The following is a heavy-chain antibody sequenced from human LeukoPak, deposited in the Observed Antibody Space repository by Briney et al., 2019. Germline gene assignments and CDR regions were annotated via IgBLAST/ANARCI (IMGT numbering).Heavy chain of an antibody. CDR1: GGSISSSSYY. D-gene: IGHD3-16*01. J-gene: IGHJ4*02. CDR2: IYYSGST. CDR3: ARGLWSDY. V-gene: IGHV4-39*07. Sequence: PSETLSLTCTVSGGSISSSSYYWGWIRQPPGKGLEWIGSIYYSGSTYYNPSLRSRVTISVDTSKNQFSLKLSSVTAADTAVYYCARGLWSDYWGQGTLVTVSS.